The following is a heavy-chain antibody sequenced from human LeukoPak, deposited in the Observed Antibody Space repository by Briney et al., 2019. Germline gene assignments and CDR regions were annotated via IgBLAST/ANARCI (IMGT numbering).Heavy chain of an antibody. CDR2: ISSGSTNT. CDR3: ARVGGYCSSVSNCYGDY. Sequence: GGSLRLSCAASGFTFNIYSMNWVRQAPGKGLEWVSCISSGSTNTYYADSVRGRFTISRDNAKNSLYLQMNSLRAEDTAVYYCARVGGYCSSVSNCYGDYWGQGTLVTVSS. J-gene: IGHJ4*02. D-gene: IGHD2-2*03. CDR1: GFTFNIYS. V-gene: IGHV3-21*01.